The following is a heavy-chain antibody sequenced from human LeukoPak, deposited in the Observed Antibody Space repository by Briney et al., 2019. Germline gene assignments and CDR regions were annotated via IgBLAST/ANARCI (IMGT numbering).Heavy chain of an antibody. CDR2: ISGSGGST. V-gene: IGHV3-23*01. J-gene: IGHJ4*02. D-gene: IGHD2-2*01. CDR1: GFTFSSYA. CDR3: AKEMDLSRYCSSTSCHPFDF. Sequence: GGSLRLSCAASGFTFSSYAMSWVRQAPGKGLGWVSAISGSGGSTYYADSVKGRFTISRDNSKNTLYLQMGSLSTEDTAFYYCAKEMDLSRYCSSTSCHPFDFWGQGTLVTVSS.